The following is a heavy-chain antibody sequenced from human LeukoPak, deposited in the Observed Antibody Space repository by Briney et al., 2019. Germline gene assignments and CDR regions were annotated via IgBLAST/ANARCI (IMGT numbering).Heavy chain of an antibody. CDR3: ARVRLTKLYYFDY. J-gene: IGHJ4*02. V-gene: IGHV4-38-2*02. D-gene: IGHD5-12*01. CDR1: GYSISSGYY. Sequence: SETLPLTCTVSGYSISSGYYWGWIRQPPGKGLEWIGSIYHSGNTYYNPSLKSRVTISLDTSKNQFSLKLSCVTAADTAVYYCARVRLTKLYYFDYWGQGTLVTVSS. CDR2: IYHSGNT.